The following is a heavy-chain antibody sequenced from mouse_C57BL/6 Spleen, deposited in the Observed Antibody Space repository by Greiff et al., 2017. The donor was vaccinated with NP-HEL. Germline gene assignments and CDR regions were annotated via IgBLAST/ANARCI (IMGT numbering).Heavy chain of an antibody. Sequence: VKVVESGPGLVAPSQSLSITCTVSGFSLTSYGVSWVRQPPGKGLEWLGVIWGDGSTNYHSALISRLSISKDNSKSQVFLKLNSLQTDDTATYYCATLLLRSYYYAMDYWGQGTSVTVSS. CDR2: IWGDGST. J-gene: IGHJ4*01. V-gene: IGHV2-3*01. CDR1: GFSLTSYG. D-gene: IGHD1-1*01. CDR3: ATLLLRSYYYAMDY.